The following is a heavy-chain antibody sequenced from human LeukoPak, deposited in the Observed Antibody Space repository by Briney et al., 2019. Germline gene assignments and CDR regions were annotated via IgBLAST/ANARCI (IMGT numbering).Heavy chain of an antibody. V-gene: IGHV4-39*01. Sequence: SETLSLTCTVSGGFISSSSYYWGRIRQPPGKGLERIGSIYYSGSTYHNPSLKSRVTISVDTSKNQFSLKLSSVTAADTAVYYCAIGVYDFWSGYYGILGYWGQGTLVTVSS. CDR2: IYYSGST. J-gene: IGHJ4*02. D-gene: IGHD3-3*01. CDR3: AIGVYDFWSGYYGILGY. CDR1: GGFISSSSYY.